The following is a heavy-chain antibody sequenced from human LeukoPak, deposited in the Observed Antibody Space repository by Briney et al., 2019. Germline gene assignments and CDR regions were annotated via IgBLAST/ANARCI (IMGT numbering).Heavy chain of an antibody. CDR2: IYYSGST. Sequence: PSETLSLTCTVSGGSISSYYWSWIRQPPGKGLEWIGYIYYSGSTNYNPSLKSRVTISVDTSKNQFSLKLGSVTAADTAVYYCARDRGPFGYWGQGTLVTVSS. V-gene: IGHV4-59*01. CDR1: GGSISSYY. CDR3: ARDRGPFGY. D-gene: IGHD3-10*01. J-gene: IGHJ4*02.